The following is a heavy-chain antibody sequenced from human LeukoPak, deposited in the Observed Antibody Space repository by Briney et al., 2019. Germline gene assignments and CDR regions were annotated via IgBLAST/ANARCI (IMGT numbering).Heavy chain of an antibody. CDR2: IYYSGNT. Sequence: SETLSLTCTVSGGSISSYYWSWIRQPPGKGLEWIGYIYYSGNTNYNPSLKSRVTISVDTSKNQFSLKLSPVTAADTAVYYCARRITDSGSYSEFDYWGQETLVTVSS. CDR1: GGSISSYY. V-gene: IGHV4-59*08. J-gene: IGHJ4*02. CDR3: ARRITDSGSYSEFDY. D-gene: IGHD1-26*01.